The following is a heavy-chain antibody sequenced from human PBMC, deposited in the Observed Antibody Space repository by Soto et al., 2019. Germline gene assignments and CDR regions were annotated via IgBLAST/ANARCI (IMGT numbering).Heavy chain of an antibody. CDR2: ISSSSSYT. Sequence: NPGGSLRLSCAASGFTFSDYHMSWIRQAPGKGLEWVSYISSSSSYTNYADSVKGRFTISRDNAKNSLYLQMNSLRDEDTAVYYCARVWWGTAMVFDYWGQGTLVTVSS. CDR1: GFTFSDYH. CDR3: ARVWWGTAMVFDY. V-gene: IGHV3-11*06. D-gene: IGHD5-18*01. J-gene: IGHJ4*02.